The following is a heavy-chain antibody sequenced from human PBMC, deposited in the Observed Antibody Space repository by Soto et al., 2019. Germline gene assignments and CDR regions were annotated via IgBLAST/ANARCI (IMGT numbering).Heavy chain of an antibody. CDR1: GYTFTSYG. J-gene: IGHJ4*02. CDR3: AREGGIAVAGTQFDY. D-gene: IGHD6-19*01. Sequence: SVKVSCKASGYTFTSYGISWVRQAPGQGLEWMGRIIPILGIANYAQKFQGRVTITADKSTSTAYMELSSLRSEDTAVYYCAREGGIAVAGTQFDYWGQGTLVTVSS. CDR2: IIPILGIA. V-gene: IGHV1-69*04.